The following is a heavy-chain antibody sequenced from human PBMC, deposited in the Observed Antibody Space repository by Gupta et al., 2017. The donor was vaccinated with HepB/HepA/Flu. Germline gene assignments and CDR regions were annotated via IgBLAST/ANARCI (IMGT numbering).Heavy chain of an antibody. J-gene: IGHJ6*02. CDR2: IYPGYSDT. Sequence: EVQLVQSGAEVKKPGESLKISCKGSGYSFTSYWIGWVRQMPGKGLEWMGIIYPGYSDTRYSPSFQGQVTISADKSISTAYLQWSSLKASDTAMYYCARHFPPEAYYYYGMDVWGQGTTVTVSS. V-gene: IGHV5-51*01. CDR1: GYSFTSYW. CDR3: ARHFPPEAYYYYGMDV.